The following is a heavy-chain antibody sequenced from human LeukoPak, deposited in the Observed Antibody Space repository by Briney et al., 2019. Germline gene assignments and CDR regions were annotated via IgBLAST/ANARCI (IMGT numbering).Heavy chain of an antibody. CDR1: GYTFTGYY. Sequence: GASVKVSCKASGYTFTGYYMNWVRQAPGQGLELMGWINPNSGDTHYLQKFQGRVTVTRDTSISTAYMELSRLRSDDTAVYYCARDLANANFDCWGQGTLVTVSS. J-gene: IGHJ4*02. CDR3: ARDLANANFDC. CDR2: INPNSGDT. V-gene: IGHV1-2*02.